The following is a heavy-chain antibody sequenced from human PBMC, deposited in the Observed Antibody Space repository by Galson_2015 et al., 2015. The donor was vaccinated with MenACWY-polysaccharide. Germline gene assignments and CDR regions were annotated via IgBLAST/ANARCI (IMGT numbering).Heavy chain of an antibody. Sequence: SGTPSLPRHVSRGSLRRFYWSLVRQPAGEGLGWIGGISNSGSTTHKPSLQSRGTMSIEESQNQGFLRLTSVTAADTAVYFCARVEYNGYESHLKYWGPGTLVAVSS. CDR1: RGSLRRFY. D-gene: IGHD3-16*01. CDR2: ISNSGST. V-gene: IGHV4-4*07. CDR3: ARVEYNGYESHLKY. J-gene: IGHJ4*02.